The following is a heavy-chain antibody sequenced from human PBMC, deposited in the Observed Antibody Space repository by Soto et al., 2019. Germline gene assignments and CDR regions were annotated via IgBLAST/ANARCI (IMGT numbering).Heavy chain of an antibody. CDR2: ISWNSGSI. V-gene: IGHV3-9*01. CDR1: GFTFDDYA. CDR3: AKDSAHCTNGVCPGKDPSNYYYMDV. D-gene: IGHD2-8*01. Sequence: GGSLRLSCAASGFTFDDYAMHWVRQAPGKGLEWVSGISWNSGSIGYADSVKGRFTISRDNAKNSLYLQMNSLRAEDTALYYCAKDSAHCTNGVCPGKDPSNYYYMDVWGKGTTVTVSS. J-gene: IGHJ6*03.